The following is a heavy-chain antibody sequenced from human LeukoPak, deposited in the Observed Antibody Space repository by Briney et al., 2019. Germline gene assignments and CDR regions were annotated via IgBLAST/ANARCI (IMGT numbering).Heavy chain of an antibody. J-gene: IGHJ4*02. V-gene: IGHV3-30*18. CDR1: GFSFSTFG. Sequence: GGSLRLSCAASGFSFSTFGMHWVRQTPGKGLEWVSHISKDESNKYYADSVKGRFTISRDTSKNTLFLQMNSLRAGDTAVYYCAKDNPVLEYWGQGTLVTVSS. CDR2: ISKDESNK. CDR3: AKDNPVLEY.